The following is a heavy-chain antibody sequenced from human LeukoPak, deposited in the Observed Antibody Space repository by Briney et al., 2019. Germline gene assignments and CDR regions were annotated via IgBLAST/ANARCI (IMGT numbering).Heavy chain of an antibody. D-gene: IGHD2-15*01. Sequence: GGSLRLSCAASGFTFSSYGMHWVRQAPGKGLEWVAVIWYDGSNKYYADSVKGRFTISRDNSKNALYLQMNSLRAEDTAVYYYARDTGYCSGGSCYSADWFDPWGQGTLVTVSS. CDR3: ARDTGYCSGGSCYSADWFDP. CDR1: GFTFSSYG. CDR2: IWYDGSNK. V-gene: IGHV3-33*01. J-gene: IGHJ5*02.